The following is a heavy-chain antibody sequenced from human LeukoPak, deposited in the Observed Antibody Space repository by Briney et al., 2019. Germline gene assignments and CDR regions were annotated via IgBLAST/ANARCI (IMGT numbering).Heavy chain of an antibody. CDR1: GFTSSSYW. V-gene: IGHV3-7*01. J-gene: IGHJ4*02. CDR2: IKQDGSEK. D-gene: IGHD3-16*01. Sequence: GGSLRLSCAASGFTSSSYWMSWVRQAPGKGLEWVANIKQDGSEKYYVDSVKGRFTISRDNAKNSLYLQMNSLRAEDTAVYYCAREGGDSFDYWGQGTLVTVSS. CDR3: AREGGDSFDY.